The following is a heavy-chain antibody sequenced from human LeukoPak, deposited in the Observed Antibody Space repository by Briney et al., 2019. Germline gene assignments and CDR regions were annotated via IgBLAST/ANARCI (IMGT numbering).Heavy chain of an antibody. CDR2: ISVSGVST. D-gene: IGHD5-24*01. J-gene: IGHJ5*02. Sequence: GGSLRLSCVASGFTFSGFAMSWVRQAPGKGLEWVSDISVSGVSTYYADSVKGRFTISRDKSKNTLYLQMNILGAEDTAEYYCAKDQDRWWFDAWGQGTLVVVSS. CDR1: GFTFSGFA. CDR3: AKDQDRWWFDA. V-gene: IGHV3-23*01.